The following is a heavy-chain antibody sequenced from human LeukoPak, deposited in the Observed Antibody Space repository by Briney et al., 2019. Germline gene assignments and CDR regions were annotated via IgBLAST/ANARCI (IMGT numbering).Heavy chain of an antibody. CDR3: ANAPGIAAAGTGY. V-gene: IGHV3-23*01. Sequence: GGSLRLYCAASGFTFSSYAMSWVRQAPGKGLEWVSAISGSGGSTYYADSVKGRFTISRDNSKNTLYLQMNSLRAEDTAVYYCANAPGIAAAGTGYWGQGTLVTVSS. CDR1: GFTFSSYA. D-gene: IGHD6-13*01. CDR2: ISGSGGST. J-gene: IGHJ4*02.